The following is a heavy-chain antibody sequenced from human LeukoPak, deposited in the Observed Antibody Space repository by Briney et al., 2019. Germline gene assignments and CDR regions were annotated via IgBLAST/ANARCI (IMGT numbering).Heavy chain of an antibody. CDR3: ARDSNPIYYYDIRWFDP. V-gene: IGHV3-7*04. J-gene: IGHJ5*02. CDR1: GFTFSRYW. D-gene: IGHD3-22*01. Sequence: PGGSLRLSCAASGFTFSRYWMSWVRQAPGKGLEWVANIKQDGSEKYYVDSVMGRFAISRDNAKNSLYLQMNSLRAEDTAVYYCARDSNPIYYYDIRWFDPWGQGTLVTVSS. CDR2: IKQDGSEK.